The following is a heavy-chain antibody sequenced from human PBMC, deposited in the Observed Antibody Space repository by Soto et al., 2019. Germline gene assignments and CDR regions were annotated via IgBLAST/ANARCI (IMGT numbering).Heavy chain of an antibody. V-gene: IGHV4-59*01. Sequence: SLTYTVSGDSIDIYYWSWLRQPPKRRVEWIGYVYDTGDTNYNPSFKSRVTISDDTSKNQFYLRLSTLTSADTAVYYCARYSCGSTACVYFEYWGQGNLVTVP. CDR3: ARYSCGSTACVYFEY. D-gene: IGHD2-2*01. CDR2: VYDTGDT. CDR1: GDSIDIYY. J-gene: IGHJ4*02.